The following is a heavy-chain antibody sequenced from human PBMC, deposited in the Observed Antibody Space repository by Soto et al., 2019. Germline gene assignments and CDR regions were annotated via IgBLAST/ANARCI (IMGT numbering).Heavy chain of an antibody. D-gene: IGHD2-15*01. J-gene: IGHJ6*02. V-gene: IGHV1-69*13. Sequence: GASVKVSCKASGGTFSSYAISWVRQAPGQGLEWMGGITPIFGTANYAQKFQGRVTITADESTSTAYMELSSLRSEDTAVHYCARDLIGADIVVVVAATPQTYGMDVWGQGTTVTVSS. CDR1: GGTFSSYA. CDR2: ITPIFGTA. CDR3: ARDLIGADIVVVVAATPQTYGMDV.